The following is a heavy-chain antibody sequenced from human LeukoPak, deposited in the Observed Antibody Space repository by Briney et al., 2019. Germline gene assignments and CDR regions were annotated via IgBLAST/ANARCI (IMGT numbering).Heavy chain of an antibody. V-gene: IGHV3-23*01. Sequence: GGSPTLSCAASGLTFRSYAMSWVRQAPGKGLEWVSAISGSGGSTYYADSVEGRFTISRDRSKNTLYLEIKSLRAENTAVYYCAKTSWIQLWLEYDYWGQGTLVTVSS. CDR2: ISGSGGST. CDR3: AKTSWIQLWLEYDY. D-gene: IGHD5-18*01. J-gene: IGHJ4*02. CDR1: GLTFRSYA.